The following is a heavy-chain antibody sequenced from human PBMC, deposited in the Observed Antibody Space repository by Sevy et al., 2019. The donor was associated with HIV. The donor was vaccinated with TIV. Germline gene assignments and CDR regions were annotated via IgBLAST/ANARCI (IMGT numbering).Heavy chain of an antibody. V-gene: IGHV1-2*02. CDR1: GYTFTGYY. J-gene: IGHJ4*02. CDR2: INPNSGGT. D-gene: IGHD3-10*01. Sequence: ASVKVSCKASGYTFTGYYMHWVRQAPGQGLEWMGWINPNSGGTNYAQKFQGRVTMTRDTSISTAYMELSRLRSDDTAVYYCARVCSRGLGSGSYSYWGQGTLVTVSS. CDR3: ARVCSRGLGSGSYSY.